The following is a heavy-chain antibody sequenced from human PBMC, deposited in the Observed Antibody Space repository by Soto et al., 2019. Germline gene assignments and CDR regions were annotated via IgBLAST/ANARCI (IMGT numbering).Heavy chain of an antibody. V-gene: IGHV3-30*14. Sequence: GGSLRLSCVASGFTFSSYVIHWVRQAPGKGLEWVALISTDGTEKHYPGSVRGRFTISRDNSKNTLYLQMNSLRTEDTAVYYCVKDVCKFPKAVNYPFDILGKWTKVTVS. J-gene: IGHJ3*02. D-gene: IGHD2-15*01. CDR2: ISTDGTEK. CDR1: GFTFSSYV. CDR3: VKDVCKFPKAVNYPFDI.